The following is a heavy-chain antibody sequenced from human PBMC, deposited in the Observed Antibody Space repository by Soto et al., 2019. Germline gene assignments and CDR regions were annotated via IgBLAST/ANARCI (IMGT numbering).Heavy chain of an antibody. D-gene: IGHD4-17*01. CDR2: ISISSSYT. J-gene: IGHJ4*02. Sequence: GGSLRLSCAASGFTFSDYYISWIRQAPGKGLEWVSYISISSSYTNYADSVKGRFTIPRDNAKNSLYLQMNSLRAEDTAVYYCARSGTVSEGPDYWGQGTLVTVSS. CDR1: GFTFSDYY. CDR3: ARSGTVSEGPDY. V-gene: IGHV3-11*06.